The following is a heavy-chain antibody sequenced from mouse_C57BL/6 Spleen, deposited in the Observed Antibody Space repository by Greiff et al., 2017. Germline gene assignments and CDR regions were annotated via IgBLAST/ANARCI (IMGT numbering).Heavy chain of an antibody. CDR3: ARAGLLRPFAY. D-gene: IGHD1-2*01. CDR2: ISDGGSYT. J-gene: IGHJ3*01. CDR1: GFTFSSYA. V-gene: IGHV5-4*03. Sequence: EVKLVESGGGLVKPGGSLKLSCAASGFTFSSYAMSWVRQTPEKRLEWVATISDGGSYTYYPDNVKGRFTISRDNAKNNLYLQMSHLKSEDTAMYYCARAGLLRPFAYWGQGTLVTVSA.